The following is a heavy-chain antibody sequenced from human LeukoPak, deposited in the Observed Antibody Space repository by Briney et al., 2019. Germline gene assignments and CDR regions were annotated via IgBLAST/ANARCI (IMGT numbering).Heavy chain of an antibody. J-gene: IGHJ3*02. CDR1: GFTFSSYA. D-gene: IGHD2-2*01. Sequence: GGSLRLSCTASGFTFSSYAMSWVRQAPGKGLEWVSAISGSGGSTYYADSVKGRFTISRDNSKNTLYLQKNSLRAEDTAVYYCAKEYQLLFGGDSAFDIWGQGTMVTVSS. CDR3: AKEYQLLFGGDSAFDI. V-gene: IGHV3-23*01. CDR2: ISGSGGST.